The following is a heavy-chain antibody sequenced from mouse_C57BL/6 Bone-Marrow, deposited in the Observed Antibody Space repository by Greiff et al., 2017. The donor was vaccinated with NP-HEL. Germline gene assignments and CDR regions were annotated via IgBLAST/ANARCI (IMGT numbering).Heavy chain of an antibody. V-gene: IGHV3-8*01. Sequence: EVQLQQSGPGLAKPSQTLSLSCSVTGYSITSDYWNWIRKFPGNKLEYMGYISYSGSTYYNPSLKSRISITRDTSKNQSYLQLNSVTTEDTAADSCARSSPLQNYFDYWGQGTTLTVSS. J-gene: IGHJ2*01. CDR3: ARSSPLQNYFDY. CDR2: ISYSGST. CDR1: GYSITSDY.